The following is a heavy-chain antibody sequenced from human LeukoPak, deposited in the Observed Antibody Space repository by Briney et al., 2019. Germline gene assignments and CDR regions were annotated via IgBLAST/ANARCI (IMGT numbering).Heavy chain of an antibody. CDR3: ARYCSGGSCYGRGFDY. CDR2: IKQDGSEK. D-gene: IGHD2-15*01. CDR1: GFTFSSYW. Sequence: GGSLRLSCAASGFTFSSYWMSWVRQAPGKGLEWVANIKQDGSEKYYVDSVKGRLTISRDNAKNSLYLQMNSLRAEDTAVYYCARYCSGGSCYGRGFDYWGQGTLVTVSS. J-gene: IGHJ4*02. V-gene: IGHV3-7*05.